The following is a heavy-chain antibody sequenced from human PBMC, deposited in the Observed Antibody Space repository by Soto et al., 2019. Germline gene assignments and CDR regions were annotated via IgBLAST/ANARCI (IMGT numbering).Heavy chain of an antibody. CDR1: GGSISSGDYY. V-gene: IGHV4-30-4*01. CDR2: IYYTGST. D-gene: IGHD3-22*01. Sequence: QVQLQESGPGLVKPSQTLSLTCTVSGGSISSGDYYWTWIRQPPGKGLEWIGYIYYTGSTYYKPSLKSRVTISVDTSKNQFSLNLTSVTAADTAIYYCARAQLGSMISDYWGQGTLVTVSS. J-gene: IGHJ4*02. CDR3: ARAQLGSMISDY.